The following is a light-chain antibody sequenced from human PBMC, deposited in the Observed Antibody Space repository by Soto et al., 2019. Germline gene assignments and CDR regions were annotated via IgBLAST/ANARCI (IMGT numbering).Light chain of an antibody. CDR3: QQRHMWPIT. J-gene: IGKJ1*01. V-gene: IGKV3-11*01. CDR1: QSFRGL. Sequence: EVVLTPSPVTLSLSPGERATLSCRASQSFRGLLAWYQQKPGQAPRLLIYDAYNRATGIPPRFSGSGSGTDFTLTISSLEPEDSAVYYCQQRHMWPITFGQGTKVDIK. CDR2: DAY.